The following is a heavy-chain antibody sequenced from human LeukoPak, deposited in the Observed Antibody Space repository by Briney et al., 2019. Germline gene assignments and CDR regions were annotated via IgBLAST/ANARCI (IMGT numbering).Heavy chain of an antibody. J-gene: IGHJ4*02. D-gene: IGHD3-22*01. CDR2: ISSSSSYI. CDR1: GFTFSSYS. Sequence: KAGGSLRLSCAASGFTFSSYSMNWVRQAPGKGLEWVSSISSSSSYIYYADSVKGRFTISRDNAKNSLYLQMNSLRAEDTAVYYCASQYYYDSSGHYYRAFDYWGQGTLVTVSS. CDR3: ASQYYYDSSGHYYRAFDY. V-gene: IGHV3-21*01.